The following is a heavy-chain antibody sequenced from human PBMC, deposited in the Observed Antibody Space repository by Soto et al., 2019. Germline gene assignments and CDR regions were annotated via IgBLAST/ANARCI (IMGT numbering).Heavy chain of an antibody. CDR3: ATSAVGLRHFAWSHSPN. J-gene: IGHJ4*02. CDR2: FDPKHGET. Sequence: ASVKVSCKVSGYTLTELSMHWVRQAPGEGLEWMGGFDPKHGETTYAQKFQDRVTMTEDTSTDTAYMELSSLRSEDTAVYYCATSAVGLRHFAWSHSPNWGQGTLVTVSS. CDR1: GYTLTELS. D-gene: IGHD3-9*01. V-gene: IGHV1-24*01.